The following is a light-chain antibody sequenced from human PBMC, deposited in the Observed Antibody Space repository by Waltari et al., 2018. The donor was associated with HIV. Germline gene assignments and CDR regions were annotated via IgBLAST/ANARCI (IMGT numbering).Light chain of an antibody. V-gene: IGKV1D-12*01. J-gene: IGKJ5*01. CDR3: QQANNYPIT. CDR2: PAS. CDR1: QDISNW. Sequence: DIQMTQSPSSVSAPVGDRVTITCRASQDISNWLTWYQQKPGKAPKLLIYPASNLQSGVPSRFSGSGFGTDFTLTISSLQPEDCATYYCQQANNYPITLGQGTRLEIK.